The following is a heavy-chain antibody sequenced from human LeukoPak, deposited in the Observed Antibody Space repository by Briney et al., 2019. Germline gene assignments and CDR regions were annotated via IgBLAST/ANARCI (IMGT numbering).Heavy chain of an antibody. V-gene: IGHV3-43D*04. J-gene: IGHJ4*02. Sequence: GGSLRLSCAASGFTFDDYAMHWVRQAPGKGLEWVSPISWDGGSTYYADSVKGRFTISRDNSKNSLYLQMNSLRAEDTALYYCAKAGSGYSVYYFDYWGQGTLVTVSS. CDR2: ISWDGGST. CDR1: GFTFDDYA. CDR3: AKAGSGYSVYYFDY. D-gene: IGHD3-22*01.